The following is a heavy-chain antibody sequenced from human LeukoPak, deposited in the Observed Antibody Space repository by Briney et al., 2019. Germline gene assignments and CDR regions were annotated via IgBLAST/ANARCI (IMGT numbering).Heavy chain of an antibody. V-gene: IGHV3-21*01. CDR3: ARGSRFGVVGRDAFDI. D-gene: IGHD3-3*01. J-gene: IGHJ3*02. Sequence: GGSLRLSCAASEFTFSRYSMNWVRQAPGKGLEWVSSISISSNYIYYADSVKGRFTISRDNAKNSLYLQMNSLRAEDTAVYYCARGSRFGVVGRDAFDIWGQGTMVTVSS. CDR1: EFTFSRYS. CDR2: ISISSNYI.